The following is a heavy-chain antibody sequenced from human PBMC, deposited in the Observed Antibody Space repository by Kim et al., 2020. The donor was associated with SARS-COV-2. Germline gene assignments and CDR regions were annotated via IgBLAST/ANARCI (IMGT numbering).Heavy chain of an antibody. D-gene: IGHD5-12*01. CDR3: AKELRRDGYNYYFDY. V-gene: IGHV3-33*06. Sequence: GGSLRLSCAASGFTFSSYGMHWVRQAPGKGLEWVAVIWYDGSNKYYADSVKGRFTISRDNSKNTLYLQMNSLRAEDTAVYYCAKELRRDGYNYYFDYWGQGTLVTVSS. CDR2: IWYDGSNK. CDR1: GFTFSSYG. J-gene: IGHJ4*02.